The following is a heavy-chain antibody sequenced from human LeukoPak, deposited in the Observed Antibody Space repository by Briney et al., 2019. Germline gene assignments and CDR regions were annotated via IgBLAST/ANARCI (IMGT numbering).Heavy chain of an antibody. Sequence: SETLSLTCTVSGGSISSYYWSWIRQPPGKGLEWIGYIYTSGSTNYNPSLKSRVTISVDTSKNQFSLKLSSVTAADTAVYYCARANYYDSSSYDDYFDYWGQGTLVTVSS. CDR1: GGSISSYY. CDR3: ARANYYDSSSYDDYFDY. D-gene: IGHD3-22*01. V-gene: IGHV4-4*09. J-gene: IGHJ4*02. CDR2: IYTSGST.